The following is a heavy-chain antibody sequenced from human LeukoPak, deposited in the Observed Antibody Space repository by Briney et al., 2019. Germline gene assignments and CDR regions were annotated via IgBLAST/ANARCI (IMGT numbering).Heavy chain of an antibody. Sequence: ASVKVSCKASGYSFTSHYMHWVRQAPGQGLEWLGLITPSGDNTWYAQRFHRRVTMTRDLSTSTDYLELSSLIYDDTAVYYCARDNSVGDYAWWFDPWGQGTLVTVSS. CDR1: GYSFTSHY. D-gene: IGHD1-26*01. J-gene: IGHJ5*02. V-gene: IGHV1-46*01. CDR3: ARDNSVGDYAWWFDP. CDR2: ITPSGDNT.